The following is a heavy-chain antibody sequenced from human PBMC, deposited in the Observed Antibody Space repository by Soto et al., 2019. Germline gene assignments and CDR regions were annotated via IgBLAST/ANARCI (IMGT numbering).Heavy chain of an antibody. V-gene: IGHV4-31*03. Sequence: QVQLQESGPGLVKPSQTLSLTCTVSGGSISSGGYYWSWIRQHPGKGLEWIGYIYYSGSTYYNPSLKSRVIISVDTSKTQFSLKVTSVTAADTAVYYCAREGGYEGGVDSWGQGTLVTVSS. CDR2: IYYSGST. CDR3: AREGGYEGGVDS. CDR1: GGSISSGGYY. D-gene: IGHD5-12*01. J-gene: IGHJ4*02.